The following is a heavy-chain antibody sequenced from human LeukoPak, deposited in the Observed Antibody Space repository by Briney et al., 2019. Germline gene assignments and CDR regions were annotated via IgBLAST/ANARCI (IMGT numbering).Heavy chain of an antibody. Sequence: GGSLRLSCAASGFTFSSYGMHWVRQAPGKGLEWVSTISNSGGSTYNADSVKGRFTISRDNSKNTLYLQMNSLRAEDTAVYFCANFYTVTTSPFDYWGQGTLVSVSS. CDR1: GFTFSSYG. CDR3: ANFYTVTTSPFDY. V-gene: IGHV3-23*01. J-gene: IGHJ4*02. D-gene: IGHD4-17*01. CDR2: ISNSGGST.